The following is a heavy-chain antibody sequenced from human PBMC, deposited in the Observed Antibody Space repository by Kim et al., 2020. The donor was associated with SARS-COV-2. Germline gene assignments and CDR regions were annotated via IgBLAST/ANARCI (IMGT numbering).Heavy chain of an antibody. CDR2: ISYDGSNK. J-gene: IGHJ4*01. D-gene: IGHD6-13*01. V-gene: IGHV3-30*04. Sequence: GGSLRLSCAASGFTFSSYAMHWVRQAPGKGLEWVAVISYDGSNKYYADSVKGRFTISRDNSKNTLYLQMNSLRAEDTAVYYCARDSSSWYGAHYYFDYWG. CDR3: ARDSSSWYGAHYYFDY. CDR1: GFTFSSYA.